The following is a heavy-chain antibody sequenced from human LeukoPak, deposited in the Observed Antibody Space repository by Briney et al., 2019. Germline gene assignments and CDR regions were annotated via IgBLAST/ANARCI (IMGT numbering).Heavy chain of an antibody. Sequence: GGSLRLSCAASGFTFRNYSMNWVRQAPGKGLEWISYISGSGSTVYYADSVEGRFTISRDNAKNSLSLQMNSLRAEDTAVYYCARRVKGVVAYISTTCYYFDYWGQGTLVTVSS. J-gene: IGHJ4*02. CDR2: ISGSGSTV. CDR1: GFTFRNYS. V-gene: IGHV3-48*04. CDR3: ARRVKGVVAYISTTCYYFDY. D-gene: IGHD2-21*01.